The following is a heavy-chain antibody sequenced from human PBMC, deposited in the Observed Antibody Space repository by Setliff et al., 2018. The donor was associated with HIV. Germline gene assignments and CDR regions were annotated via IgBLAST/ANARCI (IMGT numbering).Heavy chain of an antibody. V-gene: IGHV4-34*01. J-gene: IGHJ2*01. Sequence: SETLSLTCAVYGGSFSGYYWSWIRQPPGKGLEWIGEINQSGSSNYNPSLKTRVTSSVDKSKNQFSLKQTTVTAADTAVDYCARLGDCSRNACYGYNLYFDLWGRGTLVTVSS. D-gene: IGHD2-2*01. CDR3: ARLGDCSRNACYGYNLYFDL. CDR2: INQSGSS. CDR1: GGSFSGYY.